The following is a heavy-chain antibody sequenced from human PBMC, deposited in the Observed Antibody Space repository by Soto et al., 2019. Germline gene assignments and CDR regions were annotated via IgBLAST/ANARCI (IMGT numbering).Heavy chain of an antibody. Sequence: SETLSLTCTVSGGSISSGGYYWSWIRQHPGKGLAWIGYIYYSGSTYFNPSLKGRLTISVDTSKNQFSLQLSSVTAADTAVYYCARAGHSSSSEGANWFDPWGQGTLVTVSS. CDR3: ARAGHSSSSEGANWFDP. V-gene: IGHV4-31*03. CDR2: IYYSGST. J-gene: IGHJ5*02. CDR1: GGSISSGGYY. D-gene: IGHD6-6*01.